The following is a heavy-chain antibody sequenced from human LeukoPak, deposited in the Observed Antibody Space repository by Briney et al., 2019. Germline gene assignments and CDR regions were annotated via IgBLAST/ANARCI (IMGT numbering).Heavy chain of an antibody. V-gene: IGHV4-30-2*01. D-gene: IGHD3-3*01. Sequence: SQTLSLTCAVSGGSISSGGYSWSWIRQPPGKGLEWIGYIYHSGSTYYNPSLKSRVTISVDRSKNQFSLKLSSVTAADTAVYYCASEIGSGYDAFDIWGQGTMVTVSS. CDR1: GGSISSGGYS. CDR3: ASEIGSGYDAFDI. CDR2: IYHSGST. J-gene: IGHJ3*02.